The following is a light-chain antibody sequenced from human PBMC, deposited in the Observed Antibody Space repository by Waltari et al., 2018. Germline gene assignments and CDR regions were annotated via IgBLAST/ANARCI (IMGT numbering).Light chain of an antibody. CDR2: GVN. CDR1: SSDVGSYNL. V-gene: IGLV2-23*02. J-gene: IGLJ2*01. Sequence: QSALTQPASVSGSPGQSITLSCTGTSSDVGSYNLVSWYQQRPGKAPRLMLYGVNNRPSGVSKRFAGPKSGNTASLTSSGLQAEDEADYYCCSYAGSPTFVIFGGGSKLTVL. CDR3: CSYAGSPTFVI.